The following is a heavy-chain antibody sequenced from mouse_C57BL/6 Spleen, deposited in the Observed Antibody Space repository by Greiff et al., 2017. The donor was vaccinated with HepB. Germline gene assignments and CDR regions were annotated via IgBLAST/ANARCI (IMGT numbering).Heavy chain of an antibody. CDR2: ISSGSSTI. CDR1: GFTFSDYG. D-gene: IGHD2-4*01. V-gene: IGHV5-17*01. CDR3: GRRGDYDAGLYFDY. J-gene: IGHJ2*01. Sequence: DVHLVESGGGLVKPGGSLKLSCAASGFTFSDYGMHWVRQAPEKGLEWVAYISSGSSTIYYADTVKGRFTISRDNAKNTLFLQLTSLRSEDTAMYYCGRRGDYDAGLYFDYWGQGTTLTVSS.